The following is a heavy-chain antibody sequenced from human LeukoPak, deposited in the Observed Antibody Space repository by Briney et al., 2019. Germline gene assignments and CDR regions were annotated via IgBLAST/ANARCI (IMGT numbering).Heavy chain of an antibody. D-gene: IGHD2-2*01. CDR3: ARGAAARAPFDY. J-gene: IGHJ4*02. CDR2: IYYSGST. CDR1: GGSISSGGYY. V-gene: IGHV4-31*03. Sequence: SETLSLTCTVSGGSISSGGYYWSWIRQHPGKGLEWIGYIYYSGSTYYNPSLKSRVTISVDTSKNQFSLKLSSVTAADAAVYYCARGAAARAPFDYWGQGTLVTVSS.